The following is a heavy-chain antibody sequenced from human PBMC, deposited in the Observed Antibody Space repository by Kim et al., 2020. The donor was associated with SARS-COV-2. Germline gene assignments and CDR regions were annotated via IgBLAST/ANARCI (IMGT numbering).Heavy chain of an antibody. CDR1: GFTFSSYA. Sequence: GGSLRLSCAASGFTFSSYAMHWVRQAPGKGLEWVAVISYDGSNKYYADSVKGRFTISRDNSKNTLYLQMNSLRAEDTAVYYCVRTLSSGWYNDAFDIWGQGTMVTVSS. CDR3: VRTLSSGWYNDAFDI. J-gene: IGHJ3*02. CDR2: ISYDGSNK. V-gene: IGHV3-30*04. D-gene: IGHD6-19*01.